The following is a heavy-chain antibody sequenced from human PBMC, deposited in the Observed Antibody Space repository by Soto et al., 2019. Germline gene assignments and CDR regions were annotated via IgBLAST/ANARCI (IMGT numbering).Heavy chain of an antibody. Sequence: VQLVQSGAEVKKPGSSVKVSCKASGGTFSNYPFIWVRQAPGQGLDWMGGIIPIFGTTDYGQRFQGRVTINAEESTNTAYMELSLLRQDDTAVYYCARGLYCGGGCYSHFDYWGQGTLVTVSS. D-gene: IGHD2-21*02. V-gene: IGHV1-69*01. J-gene: IGHJ4*02. CDR1: GGTFSNYP. CDR2: IIPIFGTT. CDR3: ARGLYCGGGCYSHFDY.